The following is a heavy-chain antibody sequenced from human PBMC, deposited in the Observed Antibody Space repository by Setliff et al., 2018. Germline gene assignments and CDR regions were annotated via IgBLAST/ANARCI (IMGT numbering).Heavy chain of an antibody. V-gene: IGHV3-21*01. CDR1: GFTFSSYS. CDR2: ISSSSSYI. J-gene: IGHJ4*02. Sequence: PGGSLRLSCAASGFTFSSYSMNWVRQAPGKGLEWVSSISSSSSYIYYADSVKGRFTISGDNDKNSLYLQMNSLRAEDTALYYCARDLGCSGGSCYLDYWGQGTPVTVSS. CDR3: ARDLGCSGGSCYLDY. D-gene: IGHD2-15*01.